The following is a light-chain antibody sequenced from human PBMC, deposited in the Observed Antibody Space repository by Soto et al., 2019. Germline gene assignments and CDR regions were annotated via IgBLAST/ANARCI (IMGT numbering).Light chain of an antibody. V-gene: IGKV1-27*01. Sequence: DIQMTQSPSSLSACVGDRVTITCRASQGISNYLAWYQQQPGKVPKLLIYVASTLQSGVPSRFSGSESGTDFTLTISSLQPEDVATYYCQKYNSAPWTFGQGTKVEIK. CDR3: QKYNSAPWT. J-gene: IGKJ1*01. CDR2: VAS. CDR1: QGISNY.